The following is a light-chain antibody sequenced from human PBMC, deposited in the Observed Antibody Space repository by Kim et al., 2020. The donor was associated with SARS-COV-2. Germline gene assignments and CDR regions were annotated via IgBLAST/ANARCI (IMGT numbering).Light chain of an antibody. CDR3: QQYHSHSYA. CDR2: KAS. CDR1: ENSRDW. V-gene: IGKV1-5*03. J-gene: IGKJ2*01. Sequence: SGSVGDTVTITCRAPENSRDWLAWYQQKPGKPPNLLIYKASNLESGVPSRFSGSGSGTEFTLTINSLQPEDFATYYCQQYHSHSYAFGQGTKLEI.